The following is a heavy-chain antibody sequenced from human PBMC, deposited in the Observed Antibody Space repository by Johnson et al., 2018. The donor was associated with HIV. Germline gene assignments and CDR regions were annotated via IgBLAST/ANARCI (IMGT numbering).Heavy chain of an antibody. V-gene: IGHV3-53*01. J-gene: IGHJ3*02. CDR2: IYSGGST. CDR1: EFTVSSNY. D-gene: IGHD6-19*01. CDR3: ARHYSSGWSHDAFDI. Sequence: EQLVESGGALIQPGGSLRLSCAASEFTVSSNYMSWVRQAPGKGLEWVSVIYSGGSTYYADSVKGRFTISRDNSKHTLYLQMNSLRAEDTAVYYCARHYSSGWSHDAFDIWGQGTVVTVSS.